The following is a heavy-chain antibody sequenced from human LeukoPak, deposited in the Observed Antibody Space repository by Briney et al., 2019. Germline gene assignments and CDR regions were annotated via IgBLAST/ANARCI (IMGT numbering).Heavy chain of an antibody. Sequence: AASVKVSCKASGGTFSSYAISWVRQAPGQGLEWMGGIIPIFGTANYAQKFQGRVTITADESTSTAYMELSSLRSEDTAVYYCAHSLDYYDSSGSQPGGDWYFDLWGRGTLVTVSS. CDR2: IIPIFGTA. CDR1: GGTFSSYA. J-gene: IGHJ2*01. V-gene: IGHV1-69*13. CDR3: AHSLDYYDSSGSQPGGDWYFDL. D-gene: IGHD3-22*01.